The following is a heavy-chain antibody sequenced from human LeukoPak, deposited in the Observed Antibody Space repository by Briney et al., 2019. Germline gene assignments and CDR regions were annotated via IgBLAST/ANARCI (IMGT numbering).Heavy chain of an antibody. CDR2: ISSSGSTI. Sequence: GGSLRLSCAASGFTFSDYYMSWIRQAPGKGLEWVSDISSSGSTIYYADSVKGRFTISRDNAKNSLYLHMNSLRAEDTAVYYCARSRAARPVDYWGQGTLVTVSS. V-gene: IGHV3-11*04. D-gene: IGHD6-6*01. J-gene: IGHJ4*02. CDR1: GFTFSDYY. CDR3: ARSRAARPVDY.